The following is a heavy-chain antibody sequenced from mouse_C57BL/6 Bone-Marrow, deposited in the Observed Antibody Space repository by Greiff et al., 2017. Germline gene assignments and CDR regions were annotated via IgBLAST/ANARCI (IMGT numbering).Heavy chain of an antibody. CDR2: IDPEDGET. CDR3: ARGNSKGYFDV. J-gene: IGHJ1*03. V-gene: IGHV14-2*01. CDR1: GFNIQDYY. Sequence: EVKLEESGAELVKPGASVKLSCTASGFNIQDYYMHWVKQRTEQGLEWIGRIDPEDGETKYAPKFQGKATITAATSSNTAYLQLSSLTSEDTAGYYCARGNSKGYFDVWGTGTTVTVSS. D-gene: IGHD2-5*01.